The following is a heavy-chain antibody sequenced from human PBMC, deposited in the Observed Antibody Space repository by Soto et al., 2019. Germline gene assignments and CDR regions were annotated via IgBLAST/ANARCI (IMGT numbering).Heavy chain of an antibody. J-gene: IGHJ6*02. D-gene: IGHD3-3*01. Sequence: PGGSLRLSCAASGFTSSSYWMHWVRQAPGKGLVWVSRINSDGSSTSYADSVKGRFTISRDNAKNTLYLQMNSLRAEDTAVYYCARDHGWGYDFWSGYYLNYYGMDVWGQGTTVTVSS. CDR1: GFTSSSYW. CDR3: ARDHGWGYDFWSGYYLNYYGMDV. CDR2: INSDGSST. V-gene: IGHV3-74*01.